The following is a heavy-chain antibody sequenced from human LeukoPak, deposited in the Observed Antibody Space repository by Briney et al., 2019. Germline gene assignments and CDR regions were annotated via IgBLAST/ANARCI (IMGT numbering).Heavy chain of an antibody. CDR2: INTNTGNP. Sequence: ASVKVSCKASGYTFTTYGLNWVRQAPGQGLEWMGWINTNTGNPTYAQGFTGRLVFSLDTSISTAYLQISRLEAEDTAVYYCARTRYCDSTSCLGGRGAFDMWGQGTMVTVSS. V-gene: IGHV7-4-1*02. CDR3: ARTRYCDSTSCLGGRGAFDM. CDR1: GYTFTTYG. D-gene: IGHD2-2*01. J-gene: IGHJ3*02.